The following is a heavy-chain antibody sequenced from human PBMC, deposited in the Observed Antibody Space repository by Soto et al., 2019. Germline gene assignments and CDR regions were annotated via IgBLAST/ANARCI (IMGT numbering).Heavy chain of an antibody. CDR1: GFTFSSYA. V-gene: IGHV3-30-3*01. CDR3: ARGDDYGDRKAD. J-gene: IGHJ4*02. Sequence: QVQLVESGGGVVQPGRSLRLSCAASGFTFSSYAMHWVRQAPGKGLEWVAVISYDGSNKYYADSVKGRFTISRDNSKNTLYLQMNRRRAEDTAVYYCARGDDYGDRKADWGQGTLVTVSS. D-gene: IGHD4-17*01. CDR2: ISYDGSNK.